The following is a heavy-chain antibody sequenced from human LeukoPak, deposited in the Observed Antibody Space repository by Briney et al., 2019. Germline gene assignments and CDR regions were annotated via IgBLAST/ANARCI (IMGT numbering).Heavy chain of an antibody. D-gene: IGHD3-10*01. Sequence: PGGSLRLSCAASGFTFSSYWMSWVRQAPGKGLEWVSYISSSSSTIYYADSVKGRFTISRDNAKNSLYLQMNSLRAEDTAVYYCARDMVRGVPNWFDPWGQGTLVTVSS. V-gene: IGHV3-48*01. CDR3: ARDMVRGVPNWFDP. J-gene: IGHJ5*02. CDR2: ISSSSSTI. CDR1: GFTFSSYW.